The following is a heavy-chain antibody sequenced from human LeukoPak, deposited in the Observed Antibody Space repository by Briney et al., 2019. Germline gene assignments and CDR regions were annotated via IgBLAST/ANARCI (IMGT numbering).Heavy chain of an antibody. Sequence: GSLRLSCAASGFTFSSYYMHWVRQAPGKGLEWIGEIFHTGTTSYNPSLESRVTLSVDKSTNEFSLRLTSVTAADTAIYYCARTLTTSFDYWGQGILVTVSS. CDR2: IFHTGTT. D-gene: IGHD4-17*01. CDR3: ARTLTTSFDY. CDR1: GFTFSSYY. V-gene: IGHV4-34*12. J-gene: IGHJ4*02.